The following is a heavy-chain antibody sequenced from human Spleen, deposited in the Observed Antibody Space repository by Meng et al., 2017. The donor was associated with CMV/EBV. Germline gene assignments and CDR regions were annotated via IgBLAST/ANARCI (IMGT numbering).Heavy chain of an antibody. CDR1: GFTFTSYA. D-gene: IGHD6-19*01. CDR2: LSDGGTRT. Sequence: AGFTFTSYAMSWVRQAPGKGLEWVSVLSDGGTRTYYADSVKGRFTISRDNSKNTQYLQMNSLRVEDTAVYYCAKAPYSSDWNAFDYWGQGTLVTVSS. J-gene: IGHJ4*02. CDR3: AKAPYSSDWNAFDY. V-gene: IGHV3-23*01.